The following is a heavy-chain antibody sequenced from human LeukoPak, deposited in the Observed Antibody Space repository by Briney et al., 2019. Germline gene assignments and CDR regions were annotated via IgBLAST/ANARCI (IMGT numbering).Heavy chain of an antibody. CDR3: AKVVGSGYYSPSEDAFDI. J-gene: IGHJ3*02. D-gene: IGHD3-22*01. Sequence: GGSLRLSCAASGFTFSSYAMSWVRQAPGKGLEWVSAISGSGGSTYYADSVKGRFTISRDNSKNTLYLQMNSLRAEDTAVYYCAKVVGSGYYSPSEDAFDIWGQGTMVTVSS. V-gene: IGHV3-23*01. CDR2: ISGSGGST. CDR1: GFTFSSYA.